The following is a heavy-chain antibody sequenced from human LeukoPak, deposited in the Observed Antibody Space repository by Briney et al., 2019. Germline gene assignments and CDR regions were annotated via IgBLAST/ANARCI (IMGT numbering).Heavy chain of an antibody. J-gene: IGHJ4*02. CDR3: AKRSPPY. D-gene: IGHD3-10*01. Sequence: GGSLRLSCIAFGFSISTNDMNWVRQAPGKGLEWVSLIYISGVTKYADSVQGRFTISRDTSTLYLQMNSLTAEDTAIYYCAKRSPPYWGQGTLVTVSS. CDR2: IYISGVT. CDR1: GFSISTND. V-gene: IGHV3-66*04.